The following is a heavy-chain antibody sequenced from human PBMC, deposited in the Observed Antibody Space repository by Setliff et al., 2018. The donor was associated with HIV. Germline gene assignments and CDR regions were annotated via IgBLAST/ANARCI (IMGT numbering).Heavy chain of an antibody. CDR2: IKRDGSEK. CDR1: GFTFNSYW. V-gene: IGHV3-7*01. J-gene: IGHJ2*01. Sequence: PGGSLRLSCAASGFTFNSYWMSWVRQAPGKGLEWVANIKRDGSEKDYADSVKGRFTISRDNAENSVHLQMNSLRAEDTAVYYCARDRDRQFNWYLDLWGRGTLVTVSS. CDR3: ARDRDRQFNWYLDL.